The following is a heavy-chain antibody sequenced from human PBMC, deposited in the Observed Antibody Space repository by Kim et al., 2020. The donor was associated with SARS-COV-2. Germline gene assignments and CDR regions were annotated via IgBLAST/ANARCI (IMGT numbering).Heavy chain of an antibody. Sequence: GGSLRLSCAASGFTFSDYYMSWIRQAPGKGLEWVSYISSSSSYTNYADSVKGRFTISRDNAKNSLYLQMNSLRAEDTAVYYCARDLESGYLHWFDPWGQGTLVTVSS. V-gene: IGHV3-11*05. D-gene: IGHD5-12*01. CDR2: ISSSSSYT. J-gene: IGHJ5*02. CDR3: ARDLESGYLHWFDP. CDR1: GFTFSDYY.